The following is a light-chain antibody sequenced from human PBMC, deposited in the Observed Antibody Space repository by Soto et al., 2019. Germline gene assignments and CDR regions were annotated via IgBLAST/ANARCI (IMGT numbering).Light chain of an antibody. CDR1: QSLLHSNGYNY. V-gene: IGKV2-28*01. CDR2: LGS. Sequence: DIVMTQSPLSLPVTPGEPASISCRSSQSLLHSNGYNYLDWYLQKPGQSPQLLIYLGSNRASGVPNRFSVSGSGTDFTLKISRVEAADVGVYYCMQALQTPWTFGQGTKVEIK. J-gene: IGKJ1*01. CDR3: MQALQTPWT.